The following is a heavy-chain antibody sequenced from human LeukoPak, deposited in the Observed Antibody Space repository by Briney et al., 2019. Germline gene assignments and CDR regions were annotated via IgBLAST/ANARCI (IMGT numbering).Heavy chain of an antibody. J-gene: IGHJ1*01. CDR2: IYYSGST. Sequence: SETLSLTCTVSGGSISSSSYYWGWIRQPPGKGLEWIGSIYYSGSTYYNPSLKSRVTISVDTSKNQFSLKLSSVTAADTAVYYCARGRRFQHWGQGTLVTVSS. CDR3: ARGRRFQH. V-gene: IGHV4-39*07. CDR1: GGSISSSSYY. D-gene: IGHD6-6*01.